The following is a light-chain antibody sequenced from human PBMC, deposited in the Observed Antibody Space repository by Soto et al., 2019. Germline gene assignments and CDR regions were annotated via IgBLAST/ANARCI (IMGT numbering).Light chain of an antibody. CDR3: QQYNSYSST. CDR2: DAS. J-gene: IGKJ2*01. CDR1: QSISSW. Sequence: DIQMTQSPSTLSASVGDRVTITCRASQSISSWLAWYQQKPGKAPKLLTYDASRLVSGVPSRFSGSGSGTEFTLTISSLQPDDFATYYCQQYNSYSSTFGQGTKLEIK. V-gene: IGKV1-5*01.